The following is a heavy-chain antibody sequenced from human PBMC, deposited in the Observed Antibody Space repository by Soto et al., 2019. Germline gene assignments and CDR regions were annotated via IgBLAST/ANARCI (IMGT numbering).Heavy chain of an antibody. CDR2: INHSGST. CDR3: ARGDCSGGSCHFDY. D-gene: IGHD2-15*01. Sequence: QVQLQQWGAGLLKPSETLSLTYAVYGGSFSGYYWSWIRQPPGKGLEWIGEINHSGSTNYNPSLKSRVTISVDTSKNQFSLKLSSVTAADTAVYYCARGDCSGGSCHFDYWGQGTLVTVSS. CDR1: GGSFSGYY. J-gene: IGHJ4*02. V-gene: IGHV4-34*01.